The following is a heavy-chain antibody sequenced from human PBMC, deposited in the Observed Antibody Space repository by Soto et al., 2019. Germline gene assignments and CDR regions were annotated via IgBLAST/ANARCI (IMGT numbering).Heavy chain of an antibody. Sequence: GGSLRLSCAASGFTFSSYAMSWVRQAPGKGLEWVSAISGSGGSTYYADSVKGRFTISRDNSKNTLYLQMNSLRAEDTAVYYCAKALTPTGVPSLYYYYMDVWGKGTTVTVSS. CDR3: AKALTPTGVPSLYYYYMDV. J-gene: IGHJ6*03. D-gene: IGHD3-10*01. CDR1: GFTFSSYA. CDR2: ISGSGGST. V-gene: IGHV3-23*01.